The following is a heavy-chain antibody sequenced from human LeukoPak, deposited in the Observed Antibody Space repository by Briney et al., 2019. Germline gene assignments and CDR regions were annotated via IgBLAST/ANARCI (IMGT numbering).Heavy chain of an antibody. Sequence: ASVKVSCKASGYTFTSYGTSWVRQAPGQGLEWMGWISAYNGNTNYAQKLQGRVTMTTDTSTSTAYMELRSLRSDDTAVYYCARGLVVPAAMGEFDYWGQGTLIAVSS. D-gene: IGHD2-2*01. J-gene: IGHJ4*02. CDR3: ARGLVVPAAMGEFDY. CDR1: GYTFTSYG. CDR2: ISAYNGNT. V-gene: IGHV1-18*01.